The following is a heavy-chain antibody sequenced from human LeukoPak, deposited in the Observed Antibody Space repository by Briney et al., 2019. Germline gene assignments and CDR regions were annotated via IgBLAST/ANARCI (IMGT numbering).Heavy chain of an antibody. V-gene: IGHV3-66*02. D-gene: IGHD2-21*02. CDR2: IYSGGST. Sequence: GGSLRLSCAASGFTVSSNYMSWVRQAPGKGLEWVSVIYSGGSTYYADSVKGRFTISRDNSKNTLYLQMNSLRAEDTAVYNCARVFTAAFDPWGQGTLVTVSS. CDR3: ARVFTAAFDP. J-gene: IGHJ5*02. CDR1: GFTVSSNY.